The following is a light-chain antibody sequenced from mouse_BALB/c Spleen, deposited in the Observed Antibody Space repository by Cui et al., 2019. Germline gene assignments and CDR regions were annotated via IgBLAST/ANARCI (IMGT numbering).Light chain of an antibody. J-gene: IGKJ4*01. CDR3: QNGHSFFT. Sequence: DIVMTQSPATLSVTPGDRVSLSCRASQSISDYLHWYQQKSHESPRLLIKYASQSISGIPSRFSGSGSGSDFTLSINSVEPEDVGVYYCQNGHSFFTFGSGTKLEIK. V-gene: IGKV5-39*01. CDR1: QSISDY. CDR2: YAS.